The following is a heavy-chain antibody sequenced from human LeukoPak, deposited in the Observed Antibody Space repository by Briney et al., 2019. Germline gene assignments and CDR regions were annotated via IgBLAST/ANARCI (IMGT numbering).Heavy chain of an antibody. D-gene: IGHD3-22*01. CDR1: GFTFSGSA. CDR2: IRSKANSYAT. Sequence: GGSLRLSCAASGFTFSGSAMHWVRQASGKGLEWVGRIRSKANSYATAYAASVKGRFTISRDDSKNTAYLQMNSLKTEDTAVYYCTRRGDYYDSSGYYGNDYWDQGTLVTVSS. V-gene: IGHV3-73*01. CDR3: TRRGDYYDSSGYYGNDY. J-gene: IGHJ4*02.